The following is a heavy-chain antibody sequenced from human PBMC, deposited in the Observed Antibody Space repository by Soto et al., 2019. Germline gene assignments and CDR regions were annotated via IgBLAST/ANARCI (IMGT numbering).Heavy chain of an antibody. J-gene: IGHJ4*02. CDR2: ISGSGTST. CDR3: EKERLRGSFDY. V-gene: IGHV3-23*01. Sequence: EVQVLESGGGLVQPGGSLRLSCAASGFTFSNYAMNWVRQAPGKGLEWVSTISGSGTSTYYADSVEGRFTFSRDNSKNTLYLQMDSLRAEDTAIYYCEKERLRGSFDYWGQGTLVTVSS. D-gene: IGHD5-12*01. CDR1: GFTFSNYA.